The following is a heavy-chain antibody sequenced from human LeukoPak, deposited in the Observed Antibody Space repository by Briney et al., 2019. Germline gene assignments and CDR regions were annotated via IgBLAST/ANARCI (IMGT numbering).Heavy chain of an antibody. CDR2: IYPGDSDT. J-gene: IGHJ5*02. CDR3: ARIIGHLEWLYLDP. Sequence: GESLKISCKGSGYSFTTYWIAWVRPMPGKGLEWMGIIYPGDSDTRYSPSFQGQVTISADKSISTAYLQWSSLKASDTAMYYCARIIGHLEWLYLDPWGQGTLVTVSS. D-gene: IGHD3-3*01. CDR1: GYSFTTYW. V-gene: IGHV5-51*01.